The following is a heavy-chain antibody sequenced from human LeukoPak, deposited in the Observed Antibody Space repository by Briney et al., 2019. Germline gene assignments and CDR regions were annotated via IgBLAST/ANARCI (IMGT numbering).Heavy chain of an antibody. J-gene: IGHJ6*02. D-gene: IGHD1-1*01. CDR1: GFTFSSYG. CDR2: ISSDGSNK. V-gene: IGHV3-30*18. Sequence: GGSLRLSCAASGFTFSSYGMHWVRQAPGKGLEWVAVISSDGSNKYYADSVKGRFTISRDNSKNTLYLQMNSLRAEDTAVYYCAKSLGNGDSYYSMDVWGQGTTVTVSS. CDR3: AKSLGNGDSYYSMDV.